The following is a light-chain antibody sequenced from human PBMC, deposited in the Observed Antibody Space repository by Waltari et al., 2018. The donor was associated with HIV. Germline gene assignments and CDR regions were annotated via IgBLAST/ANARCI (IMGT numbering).Light chain of an antibody. CDR3: QAWDTNTAAV. CDR2: QDT. Sequence: SHELTQPPSVSVSPGQTASLTSPGDQLRDSFACWYQQKPGQSPVLVFYQDTKRPSGIPERFSGSNSGNTATLTISGTQTMDEADYYCQAWDTNTAAVFGTGTKVTVL. CDR1: QLRDSF. J-gene: IGLJ1*01. V-gene: IGLV3-1*01.